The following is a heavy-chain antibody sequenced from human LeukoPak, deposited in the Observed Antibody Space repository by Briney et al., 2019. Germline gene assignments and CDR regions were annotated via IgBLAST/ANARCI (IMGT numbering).Heavy chain of an antibody. CDR3: ARGEFGYNWFDP. V-gene: IGHV1-24*01. J-gene: IGHJ5*02. CDR1: GYTLTELS. CDR2: FDPEDGET. D-gene: IGHD3-16*01. Sequence: GASVTVSCKVSGYTLTELSMHWVRQAPGKGLEGMGGFDPEDGETIYAQKFQGRVTITADGSTSTAYMELSSLRSEDTAVYYCARGEFGYNWFDPWGQGTLVTVSS.